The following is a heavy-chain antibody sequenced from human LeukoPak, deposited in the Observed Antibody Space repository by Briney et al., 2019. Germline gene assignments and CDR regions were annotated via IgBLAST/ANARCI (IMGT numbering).Heavy chain of an antibody. CDR1: GGSLSSGGFY. CDR3: ARGVGYDSWSGYRVYFDN. CDR2: ISDRGST. D-gene: IGHD3-3*01. Sequence: SQTLSLTCTVSGGSLSSGGFYWNWIRQHPEKGLEWIGYISDRGSTYYNPSLKSRLAISVETSKNQLSLKLSSVTAADTAVYYCARGVGYDSWSGYRVYFDNWGQGTLVTVSS. J-gene: IGHJ4*02. V-gene: IGHV4-31*03.